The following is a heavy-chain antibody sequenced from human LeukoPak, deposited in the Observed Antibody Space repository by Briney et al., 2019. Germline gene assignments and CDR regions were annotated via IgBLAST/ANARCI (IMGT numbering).Heavy chain of an antibody. D-gene: IGHD6-13*01. Sequence: SETLSLTCTVSGGSISSSSYYWGWIRQPPGKGLEWIGGIYYSGSTYYNPSLKSRVTISVDTSKNQFSLKLSSVTAADTAVYYCARRRQQLVPSDWGQGTLVTVSS. CDR3: ARRRQQLVPSD. CDR2: IYYSGST. J-gene: IGHJ4*02. CDR1: GGSISSSSYY. V-gene: IGHV4-39*01.